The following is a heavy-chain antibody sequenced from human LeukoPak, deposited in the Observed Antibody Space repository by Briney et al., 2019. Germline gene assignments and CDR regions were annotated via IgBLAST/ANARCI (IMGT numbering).Heavy chain of an antibody. CDR3: AKENRDSGDYAXSFIVD. J-gene: IGHJ4*02. V-gene: IGHV3-23*01. Sequence: PGGSLRLSCAASGFTFSSYAMSWVRQAPGKGLEWVSAISGSGGSTYYADSVKGRFTISRDNSKNALYLQMNSLRAEDTAVYYCAKENRDSGDYAXSFIVDWGQGTLVTVSS. CDR2: ISGSGGST. D-gene: IGHD4-17*01. CDR1: GFTFSSYA.